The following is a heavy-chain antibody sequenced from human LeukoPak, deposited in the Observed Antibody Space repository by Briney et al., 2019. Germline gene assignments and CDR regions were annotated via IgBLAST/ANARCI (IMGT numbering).Heavy chain of an antibody. J-gene: IGHJ4*02. CDR3: ASTRRGAAALDY. D-gene: IGHD6-13*01. CDR2: IYYSGST. V-gene: IGHV4-59*01. Sequence: SETLSLTCTVSGGSISSYYWSWIRQTPGKGLEWIGYIYYSGSTNYNPSLKSRVTISVDTSKNQFSLKLSSVTAADTAVYYCASTRRGAAALDYWGQGTLVTVSS. CDR1: GGSISSYY.